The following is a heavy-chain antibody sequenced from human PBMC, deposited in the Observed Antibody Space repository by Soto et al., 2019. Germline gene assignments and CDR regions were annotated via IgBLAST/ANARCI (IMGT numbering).Heavy chain of an antibody. Sequence: SETLSLTCAVSGGSFTSNNWWTWVRQPPGQGLEWIGEIYRTGSTNYNPSLKSRVTISLDKSESQFSLKVTSLTAADTAVYYCASRDPGTSVDYWGQGTLVTVSS. CDR3: ASRDPGTSVDY. V-gene: IGHV4-4*02. CDR2: IYRTGST. D-gene: IGHD1-7*01. J-gene: IGHJ4*02. CDR1: GGSFTSNNW.